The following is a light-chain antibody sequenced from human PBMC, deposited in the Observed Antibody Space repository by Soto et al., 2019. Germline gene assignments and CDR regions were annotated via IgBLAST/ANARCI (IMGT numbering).Light chain of an antibody. V-gene: IGKV3D-20*02. CDR3: QDRGNWPIFT. J-gene: IGKJ4*01. CDR2: AAS. CDR1: QSLGSGY. Sequence: EILLTQSPGTLSLSPGDRATLSCRASQSLGSGYLAWYRQKPGQAPRILIYAASSRATGVPARFTGSGSGTDFTLIISRLEPEDSAVYYCQDRGNWPIFTFGGGTKVDIK.